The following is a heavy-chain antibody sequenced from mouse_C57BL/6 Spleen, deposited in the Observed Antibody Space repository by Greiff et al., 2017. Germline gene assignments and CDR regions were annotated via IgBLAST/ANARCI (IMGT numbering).Heavy chain of an antibody. CDR2: ISSGSSTI. J-gene: IGHJ1*03. Sequence: EVQLVESGGGLVKPGGSLKLSCAASGFTFSDYGMHWVRQAPEKGLEWVAYISSGSSTIYYADTVKGRFTISRDNAKNTLFLQMTSLRSEDTAMYYCANLGRGWYFDVWGTGTTVTVSS. CDR3: ANLGRGWYFDV. V-gene: IGHV5-17*01. CDR1: GFTFSDYG. D-gene: IGHD4-1*01.